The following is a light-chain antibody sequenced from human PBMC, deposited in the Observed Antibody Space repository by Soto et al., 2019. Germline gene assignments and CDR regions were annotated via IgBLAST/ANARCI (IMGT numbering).Light chain of an antibody. V-gene: IGKV4-1*01. CDR1: QSVLYSSNNNNY. CDR3: QQYYNSPFT. CDR2: WAS. Sequence: DIVMTQSPDSLAVSLGERATINCKSSQSVLYSSNNNNYLAWYPQKPGQPPKLLIYWASTRESGVPDRFSGSGSGTDFTLAISSLQAEDVAVYYCQQYYNSPFTFGQGTKLEIK. J-gene: IGKJ2*01.